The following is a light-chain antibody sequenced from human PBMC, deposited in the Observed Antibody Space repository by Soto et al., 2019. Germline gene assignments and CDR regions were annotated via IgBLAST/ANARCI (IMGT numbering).Light chain of an antibody. V-gene: IGKV1-39*01. Sequence: DIQLTQSPSSLSASVGDRVTITCRASQSIRSYLNWYQQKPGKAPKLLIYAASSLQSGVPSRFSGSGSGTDFTLTISSLQPEDFAVYYCQQYSTCPGHTFGQGTKVDIK. CDR1: QSIRSY. CDR3: QQYSTCPGHT. J-gene: IGKJ2*01. CDR2: AAS.